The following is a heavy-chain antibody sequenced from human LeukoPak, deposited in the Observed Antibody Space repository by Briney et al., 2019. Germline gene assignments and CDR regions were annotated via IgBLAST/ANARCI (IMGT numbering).Heavy chain of an antibody. D-gene: IGHD4-17*01. CDR1: GFTFSSYA. J-gene: IGHJ4*02. V-gene: IGHV3-23*01. CDR2: ISGSGGST. CDR3: AEVGRYDWKYGDYAYYFDY. Sequence: GGSLRLSCAASGFTFSSYAMSWVRQAPGKGLEWVSAISGSGGSTYYADSVKGRFTISRDNSKNTLYLQMNSLRAEDTAVYYCAEVGRYDWKYGDYAYYFDYWGQGTLVTVSS.